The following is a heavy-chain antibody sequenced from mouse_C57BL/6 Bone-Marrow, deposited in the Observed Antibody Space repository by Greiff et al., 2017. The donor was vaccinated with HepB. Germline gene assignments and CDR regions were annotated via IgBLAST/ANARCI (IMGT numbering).Heavy chain of an antibody. J-gene: IGHJ4*01. Sequence: EVHLVESGGDLVKPGGSLKLSCAASGFTFSSYGMSWVRQTPDKRLEWVATISSGGSYTYYPDSVKGRFTISRDNAKNTLYLQMSSLKSEDTAMYYCAVLGDYYAMDYWGQGTSVTVSS. D-gene: IGHD4-1*01. CDR1: GFTFSSYG. CDR2: ISSGGSYT. CDR3: AVLGDYYAMDY. V-gene: IGHV5-6*01.